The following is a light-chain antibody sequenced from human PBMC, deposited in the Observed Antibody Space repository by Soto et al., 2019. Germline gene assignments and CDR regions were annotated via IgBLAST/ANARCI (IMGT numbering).Light chain of an antibody. Sequence: AIHLTQSPSSLSAAVGDRVTITCRASQDIRGALAWYQQKPGKAPKMLIYDVSTLERGVPSRFSGSSSGTDFTLAISSLQPEGFATYYCQQFNNYPITFGQGTRLEIK. CDR3: QQFNNYPIT. V-gene: IGKV1D-13*01. CDR1: QDIRGA. J-gene: IGKJ5*01. CDR2: DVS.